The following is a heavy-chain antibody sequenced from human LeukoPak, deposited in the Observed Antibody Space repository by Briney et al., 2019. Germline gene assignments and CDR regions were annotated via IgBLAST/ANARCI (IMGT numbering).Heavy chain of an antibody. CDR3: AKGPYSSGWYSYYFDY. CDR1: GFTFSSYA. Sequence: GGSLRPSCAASGFTFSSYAMHWVRQAPGKGLEWVSGISWNSGSIGYADSVKGRFTISRDNAKNSLYLQMNSLRAEDTALYYCAKGPYSSGWYSYYFDYWGQGTLVTVSS. CDR2: ISWNSGSI. J-gene: IGHJ4*02. V-gene: IGHV3-9*01. D-gene: IGHD6-19*01.